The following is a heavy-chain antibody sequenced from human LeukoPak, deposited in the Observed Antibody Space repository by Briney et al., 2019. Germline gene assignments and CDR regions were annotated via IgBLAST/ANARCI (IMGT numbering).Heavy chain of an antibody. CDR3: AKHMRATNTYSFFGLDV. Sequence: GGSLRLSCAATGFTFKDYGMHWVRQPPGKGLEWVSSINWNGGGTDYADSVKGRFTISRDNAKNSLYLQLSSLRPEDTALYYCAKHMRATNTYSFFGLDVWGQGATVTVSS. V-gene: IGHV3-9*01. J-gene: IGHJ6*02. D-gene: IGHD1-26*01. CDR1: GFTFKDYG. CDR2: INWNGGGT.